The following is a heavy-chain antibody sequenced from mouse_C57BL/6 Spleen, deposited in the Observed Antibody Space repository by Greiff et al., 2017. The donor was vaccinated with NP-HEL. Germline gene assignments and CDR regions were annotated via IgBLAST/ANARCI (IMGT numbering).Heavy chain of an antibody. D-gene: IGHD2-4*01. Sequence: QVQLQQSGPELVKPGASVKISCKASGYAFSSSWMNWVKQRPGTGLEWIGRIYPGDGDTNYNGKFKGKATLTADKSSSTAYMQLSSLTSEDSAVYFCARNDYDWFAYWGQGTLVTVSA. V-gene: IGHV1-82*01. CDR3: ARNDYDWFAY. CDR1: GYAFSSSW. CDR2: IYPGDGDT. J-gene: IGHJ3*01.